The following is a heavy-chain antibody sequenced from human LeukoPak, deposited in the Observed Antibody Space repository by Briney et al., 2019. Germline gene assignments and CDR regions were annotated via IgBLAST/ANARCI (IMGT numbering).Heavy chain of an antibody. J-gene: IGHJ4*02. CDR1: GYTFTGYY. D-gene: IGHD2-2*01. Sequence: ASVKVSCKAYGYTFTGYYMHWVRQAPGQWLEWMGWINPNSGGTNYAQKFQGRVTMTRDTSISTAYMELSRLRSDDTAVYYCARNPRYCSSTSCLEYWGQGTLVTVSS. CDR3: ARNPRYCSSTSCLEY. CDR2: INPNSGGT. V-gene: IGHV1-2*02.